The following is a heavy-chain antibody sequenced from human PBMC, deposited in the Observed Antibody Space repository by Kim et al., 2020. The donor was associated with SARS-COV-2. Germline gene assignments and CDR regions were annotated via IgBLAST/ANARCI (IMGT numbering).Heavy chain of an antibody. Sequence: QKFQGRVTMTRDTSISTAYMELSRLRSDDTAVYYCARDVRSFSSGYSFDYWGQGTLVTVSS. V-gene: IGHV1-2*02. J-gene: IGHJ4*02. D-gene: IGHD3-22*01. CDR3: ARDVRSFSSGYSFDY.